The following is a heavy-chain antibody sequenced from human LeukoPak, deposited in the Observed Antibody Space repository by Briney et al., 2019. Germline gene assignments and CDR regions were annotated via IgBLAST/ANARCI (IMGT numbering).Heavy chain of an antibody. CDR1: GFTFSSYC. Sequence: PGGSLRLSCAASGFTFSSYCMSWVRQAPGKGLELVANIKQDGSEKYYMDSVKGRFTISRDNAKNSLYLQMNSLRAEDTAVYYCARDQDLRYFDWSLSGNYYYYYYMDVWGKGTTVTVSS. D-gene: IGHD3-9*01. V-gene: IGHV3-7*01. CDR2: IKQDGSEK. CDR3: ARDQDLRYFDWSLSGNYYYYYYMDV. J-gene: IGHJ6*03.